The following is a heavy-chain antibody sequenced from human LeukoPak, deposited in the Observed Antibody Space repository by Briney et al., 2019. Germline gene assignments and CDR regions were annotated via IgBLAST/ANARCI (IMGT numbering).Heavy chain of an antibody. D-gene: IGHD3-3*01. CDR3: ASSYPYDFWSGYDNWFDP. J-gene: IGHJ5*02. V-gene: IGHV3-48*02. CDR1: GFTFSSYS. Sequence: HPGGSLRLSCAASGFTFSSYSMNWVRQAPGKGLEWVSYISSSSSTIYYADSVKGRFTISRDNAKNSLYLQMNSLRDEDTAVYYCASSYPYDFWSGYDNWFDPWGQGTLVTVSS. CDR2: ISSSSSTI.